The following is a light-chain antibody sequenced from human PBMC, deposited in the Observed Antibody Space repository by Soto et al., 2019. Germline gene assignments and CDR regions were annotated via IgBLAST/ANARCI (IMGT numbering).Light chain of an antibody. CDR3: QQYNSRT. CDR1: QSISSW. CDR2: DAS. V-gene: IGKV1-5*01. Sequence: DIQMTQSPSTPSASVGDRVTITCRASQSISSWLAWYQQKPGKAPKLLIYDASSLESGVPSRFSGSGSGTEFTLTISSLQPDDFATYYCQQYNSRTFGQGTKVDIK. J-gene: IGKJ1*01.